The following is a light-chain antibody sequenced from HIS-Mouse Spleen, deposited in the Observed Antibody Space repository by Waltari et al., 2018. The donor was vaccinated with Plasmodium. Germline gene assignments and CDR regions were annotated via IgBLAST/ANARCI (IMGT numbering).Light chain of an antibody. CDR2: EDS. J-gene: IGLJ3*02. CDR1: ALQKKY. Sequence: YELTQPPSVSVSPGQTARITCSGDALQKKYAYWYQQKSGQAPVLVIYEDSKRPSGIPERFSGSSSGTMANLTISGAQVEDEADYYCYSTDSSGNHRVFGGGTKLTVL. CDR3: YSTDSSGNHRV. V-gene: IGLV3-10*01.